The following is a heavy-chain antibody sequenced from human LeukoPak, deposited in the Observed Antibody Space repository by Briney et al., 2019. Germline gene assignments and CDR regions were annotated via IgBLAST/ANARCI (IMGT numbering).Heavy chain of an antibody. J-gene: IGHJ3*02. V-gene: IGHV3-9*03. Sequence: PGGSLRLSCAASGFTFDDYAMHWVRQAPGKGLEWVSGISWNSGSIGYADSVKGRFTISRDNAKNSLYLQMNSLRAEDMALYYCAKVVVATTTSAFDIWGQGTVVTVSS. CDR1: GFTFDDYA. CDR2: ISWNSGSI. D-gene: IGHD5-12*01. CDR3: AKVVVATTTSAFDI.